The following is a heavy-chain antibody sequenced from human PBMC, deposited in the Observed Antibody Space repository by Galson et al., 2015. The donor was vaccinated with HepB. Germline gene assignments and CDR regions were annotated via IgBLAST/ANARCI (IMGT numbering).Heavy chain of an antibody. J-gene: IGHJ4*02. V-gene: IGHV3-30*18. CDR2: ISYDGSNK. CDR3: AKDGGSGSYYPTHFDY. Sequence: SLRLSCAASGFTFSSYGMHWVRQAPGKGLEWVAVISYDGSNKYYADSVKGRFTISRDNSKNTLYLQMNSLRAEDTAVYYCAKDGGSGSYYPTHFDYWGQGTLVTVSS. D-gene: IGHD3-10*01. CDR1: GFTFSSYG.